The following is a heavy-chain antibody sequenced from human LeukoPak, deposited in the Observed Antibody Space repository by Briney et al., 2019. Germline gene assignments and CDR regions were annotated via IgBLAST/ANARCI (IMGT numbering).Heavy chain of an antibody. V-gene: IGHV3-53*01. CDR3: ARGVEPLAVNTLAY. J-gene: IGHJ1*01. CDR1: GFTVITND. Sequence: GGSLRLSCAASGFTVITNDMTWVRQAPGKGLEWVSVLYSDGNTKYADSVQGRFTISRDNSKNTLYLEMNSLSPDDTAVYYCARGVEPLAVNTLAYWSQASLPTLSS. CDR2: LYSDGNT. D-gene: IGHD1-14*01.